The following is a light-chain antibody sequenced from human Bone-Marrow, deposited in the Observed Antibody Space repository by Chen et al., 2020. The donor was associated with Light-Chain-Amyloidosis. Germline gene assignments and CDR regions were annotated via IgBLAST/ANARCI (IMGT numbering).Light chain of an antibody. Sequence: SYVLTQPSSVSVAPGQTATIACGGNNIGSTSVHWYQQTPGQAPLLVVYDDSDRPSGIPERLSGSNSENTATLAISRVGAGDDADYYCQVWDRSSDRPVFGGGTKLTVL. CDR2: DDS. CDR1: NIGSTS. J-gene: IGLJ3*02. CDR3: QVWDRSSDRPV. V-gene: IGLV3-21*02.